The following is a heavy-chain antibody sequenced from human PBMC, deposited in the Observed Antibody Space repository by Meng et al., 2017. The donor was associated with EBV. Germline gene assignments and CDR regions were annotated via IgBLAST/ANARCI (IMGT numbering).Heavy chain of an antibody. D-gene: IGHD6-19*01. CDR3: ARVGIAVAGTGDY. CDR1: GYPFPCYY. CDR2: INPNSGGT. Sequence: LFPSGSAVTNPGPSVQFSCQSSGYPFPCYYMHCVRQAPGQWLEWMGRINPNSGGTNYAQKFQGRVTMTRDTSISTAYMELSRLRSDDTAVYYCARVGIAVAGTGDYWGQGTLVTVSS. V-gene: IGHV1-2*06. J-gene: IGHJ4*02.